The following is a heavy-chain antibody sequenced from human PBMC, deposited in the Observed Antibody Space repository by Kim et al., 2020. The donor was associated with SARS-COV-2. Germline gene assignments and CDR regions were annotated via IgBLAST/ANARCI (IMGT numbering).Heavy chain of an antibody. CDR1: GFTFSSYS. CDR2: ISSSSSYI. D-gene: IGHD3-16*01. V-gene: IGHV3-21*01. Sequence: GGSLRLSCAASGFTFSSYSMNWVRQAPGKGLEWVSSISSSSSYIYYADSVKGRFTISRDNAKNSLYLQMNSLRAEDTAVYYCAYPGGPVDYYYYYGMDVWGQGTTVTVSS. J-gene: IGHJ6*02. CDR3: AYPGGPVDYYYYYGMDV.